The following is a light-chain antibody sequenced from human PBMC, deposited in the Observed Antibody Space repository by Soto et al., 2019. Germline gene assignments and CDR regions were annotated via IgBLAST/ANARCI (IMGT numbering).Light chain of an antibody. CDR2: DAS. CDR1: QSVSSY. CDR3: QQRSNWPLT. J-gene: IGKJ4*01. Sequence: EIVLPQSPATLSLSPGERATLSCRASQSVSSYLAWYQQKPGQAPRLLIYDASNRATGIPARFSGSGSGTDFTLTISSLDPEDFAVYYCQQRSNWPLTFGGGTKVDIK. V-gene: IGKV3-11*01.